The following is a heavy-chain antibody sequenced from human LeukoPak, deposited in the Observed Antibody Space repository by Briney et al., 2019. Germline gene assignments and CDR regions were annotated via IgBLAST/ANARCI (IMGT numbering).Heavy chain of an antibody. CDR3: AKQTGRFYYYYPMDV. CDR1: GFTFSNAW. CDR2: ISGAGGSL. J-gene: IGHJ6*02. V-gene: IGHV3-23*01. D-gene: IGHD3-9*01. Sequence: GGSLRLSCAASGFTFSNAWMSWVRQAPGKGLEWVSGISGAGGSLFYADSVKGRFTIPRDNSNSTMFLEMNDLRAEDTAVYYCAKQTGRFYYYYPMDVWGQGTTLAVSS.